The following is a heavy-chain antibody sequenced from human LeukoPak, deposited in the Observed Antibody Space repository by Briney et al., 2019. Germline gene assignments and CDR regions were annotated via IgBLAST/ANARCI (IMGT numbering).Heavy chain of an antibody. Sequence: GGSLRLSCAASGLTFSDYTVNWVRQAPGKGLEWISNIYSGAGPIYYADSVKGRFTISRDNAENSVSLQMSSLRDEDTAVYYCAIVVVTNYGMDVWGQGTTVTVSS. CDR3: AIVVVTNYGMDV. V-gene: IGHV3-48*02. D-gene: IGHD2-15*01. J-gene: IGHJ6*02. CDR2: IYSGAGPI. CDR1: GLTFSDYT.